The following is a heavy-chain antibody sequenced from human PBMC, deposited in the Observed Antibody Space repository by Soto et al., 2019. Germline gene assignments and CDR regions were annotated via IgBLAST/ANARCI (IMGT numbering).Heavy chain of an antibody. V-gene: IGHV1-69*12. CDR2: IIPIFGTA. J-gene: IGHJ5*02. CDR1: GGTFSSYA. D-gene: IGHD6-19*01. Sequence: QVQLVQSGAEVKKPGSSVKVSCKASGGTFSSYAISWVRQAPGQGLEWMGGIIPIFGTANYAQKFQGRVTITAAESTSTAYMELISLTFEDRSVYYCARGPIAVAGANWFYPWGQGTLVAVSS. CDR3: ARGPIAVAGANWFYP.